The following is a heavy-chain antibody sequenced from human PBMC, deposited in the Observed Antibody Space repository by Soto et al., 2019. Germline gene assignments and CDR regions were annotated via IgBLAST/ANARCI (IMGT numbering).Heavy chain of an antibody. J-gene: IGHJ4*02. D-gene: IGHD2-15*01. Sequence: VASVKVSCKASGYTFTSYDINWVRQATGQGLEWMGWMNPNSGNTGYAQKFQGRVTMTRNTSISTAYMELSSLRSEDTAVYYCARGRSPFSGLNYWGQGTLVTVSS. CDR2: MNPNSGNT. V-gene: IGHV1-8*01. CDR3: ARGRSPFSGLNY. CDR1: GYTFTSYD.